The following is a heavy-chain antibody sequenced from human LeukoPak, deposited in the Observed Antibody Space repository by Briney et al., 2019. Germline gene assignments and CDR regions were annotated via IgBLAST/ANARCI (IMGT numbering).Heavy chain of an antibody. V-gene: IGHV3-23*01. CDR3: AKGYYDILTDYFHNWFNP. D-gene: IGHD3-9*01. Sequence: QPGGSLRLSCAASGFTFSTFVMNWVRQAPGKGLEWVSSINTVGGITHYADSVKGRFTISRDNSKNTLYLQMNSLRADDTAVYYCAKGYYDILTDYFHNWFNPWGQGTLVIVSS. CDR2: INTVGGIT. J-gene: IGHJ5*02. CDR1: GFTFSTFV.